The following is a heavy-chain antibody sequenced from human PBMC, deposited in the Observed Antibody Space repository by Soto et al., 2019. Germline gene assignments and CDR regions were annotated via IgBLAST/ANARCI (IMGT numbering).Heavy chain of an antibody. CDR2: ISYDGSNK. Sequence: QVQLVESGGGVVQPGRSLRLSCAASGFTFSSYGMHWVRQAPGKGLEWVAVISYDGSNKYYADSVKGRFTISRDNSKNTLYLQMNSLRAGDTAVYYCAKGLYSSSWWGFDPWGQGTLVTVSS. V-gene: IGHV3-30*18. J-gene: IGHJ5*02. CDR3: AKGLYSSSWWGFDP. CDR1: GFTFSSYG. D-gene: IGHD6-13*01.